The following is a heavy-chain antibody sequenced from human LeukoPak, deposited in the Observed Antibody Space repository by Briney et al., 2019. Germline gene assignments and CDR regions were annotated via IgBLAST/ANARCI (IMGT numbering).Heavy chain of an antibody. J-gene: IGHJ4*02. D-gene: IGHD6-19*01. CDR3: AKESSGGWYFDY. CDR1: GFAFSSYA. CDR2: ITSSGGST. Sequence: GGSLRLSCAASGFAFSSYAMSWVRQAPGKGLEWVSAITSSGGSTYYADSVKGRFTISRDNSRNSLYLQMNSLRAEDTAVYYCAKESSGGWYFDYWGQGTLVTVSS. V-gene: IGHV3-23*01.